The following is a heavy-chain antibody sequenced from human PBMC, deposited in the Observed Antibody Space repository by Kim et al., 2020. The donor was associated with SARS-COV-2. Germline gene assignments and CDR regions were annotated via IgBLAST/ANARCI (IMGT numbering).Heavy chain of an antibody. Sequence: GGSLRLSCAASGFTFNTYGMHWVRQAPGKGLEWVAVISYDGSNKYYADSVKGRFTISRDNSKNTLYLQMNSLRTEDTAVYYCAKSFSGGDFGYDYWGQGTLVTVSS. CDR3: AKSFSGGDFGYDY. J-gene: IGHJ4*02. D-gene: IGHD1-26*01. CDR1: GFTFNTYG. CDR2: ISYDGSNK. V-gene: IGHV3-30*18.